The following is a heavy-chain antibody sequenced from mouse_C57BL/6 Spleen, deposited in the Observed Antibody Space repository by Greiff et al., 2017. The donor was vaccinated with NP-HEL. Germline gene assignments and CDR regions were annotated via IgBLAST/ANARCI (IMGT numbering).Heavy chain of an antibody. CDR1: GFSFNTYA. D-gene: IGHD1-1*01. Sequence: DVQLVESGGGLVQPKGSLKLSCAASGFSFNTYAMNWVRQAPGKGLEWVARIRSKSNNYATYYADSVKDRFTISRDDSESMLYLQMNNLKTEDTAMYYCVRGSSFFDYWGQGTTLTVSS. CDR2: IRSKSNNYAT. CDR3: VRGSSFFDY. J-gene: IGHJ2*01. V-gene: IGHV10-1*01.